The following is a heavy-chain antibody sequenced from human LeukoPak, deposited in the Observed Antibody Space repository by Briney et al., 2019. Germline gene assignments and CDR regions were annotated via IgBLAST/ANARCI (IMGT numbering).Heavy chain of an antibody. Sequence: SSQTLSLTCTVSGGSISSGDYYWSWIRQPPGKGLEWIGYIYYSGSTFYNPSLKSRITISVDTSKKRFSLKLSSVTAADTAVYYCARVRRGTMVRGVSGWFDPWGQGTWSPSPQ. CDR1: GGSISSGDYY. D-gene: IGHD3-10*01. CDR3: ARVRRGTMVRGVSGWFDP. J-gene: IGHJ5*02. CDR2: IYYSGST. V-gene: IGHV4-30-4*01.